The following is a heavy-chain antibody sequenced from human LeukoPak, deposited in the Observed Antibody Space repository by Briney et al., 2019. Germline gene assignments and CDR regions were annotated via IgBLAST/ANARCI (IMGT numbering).Heavy chain of an antibody. Sequence: SETLSLTCTVSGGSITSYYWSWIRQPPGKGLEWIGYIFYSGSGNYNPSLKSRVTISVDTSKHQFSLKLSSVTAADTAVYYCARGFTNIGTYYFDYWGQGTLVTVSS. CDR2: IFYSGSG. CDR3: ARGFTNIGTYYFDY. CDR1: GGSITSYY. J-gene: IGHJ4*02. D-gene: IGHD2-8*01. V-gene: IGHV4-59*08.